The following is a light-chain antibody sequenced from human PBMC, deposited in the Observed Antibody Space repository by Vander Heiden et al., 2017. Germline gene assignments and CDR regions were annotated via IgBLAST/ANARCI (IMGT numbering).Light chain of an antibody. J-gene: IGLJ2*01. Sequence: SSELTQPPSVSVSPGETASITCSGDKLGDKYACWYQLKLGQSPGLVIYQDNRRPSGIPERFFGSNSGNTATLTISVTQAMDEADYYCQAWDSSTVVFGGGTKLTVL. CDR2: QDN. CDR3: QAWDSSTVV. V-gene: IGLV3-1*01. CDR1: KLGDKY.